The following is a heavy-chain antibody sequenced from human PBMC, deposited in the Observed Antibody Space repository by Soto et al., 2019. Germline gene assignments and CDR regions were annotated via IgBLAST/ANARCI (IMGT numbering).Heavy chain of an antibody. CDR3: ASYREQMGVYGLDV. CDR1: GYTFTSYV. D-gene: IGHD3-16*02. V-gene: IGHV1-18*01. CDR2: ISAYNGNT. Sequence: QVQLVQSGAEVKKPGASVKVSCKASGYTFTSYVISWVRQAPVQGREWMGWISAYNGNTNYARKLQGRVTMTTDTSTSPSYMELRSLRSDDTAVYYCASYREQMGVYGLDVWGQGTTVTVSS. J-gene: IGHJ6*02.